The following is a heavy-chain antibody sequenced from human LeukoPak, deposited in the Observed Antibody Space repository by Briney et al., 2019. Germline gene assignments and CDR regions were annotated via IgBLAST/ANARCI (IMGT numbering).Heavy chain of an antibody. CDR3: AKDALLWFGELAHHLYYFDY. CDR2: ISGSGGST. D-gene: IGHD3-10*01. J-gene: IGHJ4*02. CDR1: GFTFSSYA. V-gene: IGHV3-23*01. Sequence: GGSLRLSCAASGFTFSSYAMSWVRQAPGKGLEWVSAISGSGGSTYYADSVKGRFTISRDNSKNTLYLQMNSLRAEDTAVYYCAKDALLWFGELAHHLYYFDYWGQGTLVTVSS.